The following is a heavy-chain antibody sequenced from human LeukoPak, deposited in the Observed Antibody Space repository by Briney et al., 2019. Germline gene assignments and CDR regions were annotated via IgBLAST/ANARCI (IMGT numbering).Heavy chain of an antibody. Sequence: PGGSLRLSCAASGFTFSSYSMNWVRQAPGKGLEWVSTISGSGGTTYYADSVQGRFIISRDNSRNTLFVQMNSLRAEDTAIYYCAKGPSYGSGSYYTPQYYFDYWGQGTLVTVSS. V-gene: IGHV3-23*01. CDR2: ISGSGGTT. CDR1: GFTFSSYS. D-gene: IGHD3-10*01. CDR3: AKGPSYGSGSYYTPQYYFDY. J-gene: IGHJ4*02.